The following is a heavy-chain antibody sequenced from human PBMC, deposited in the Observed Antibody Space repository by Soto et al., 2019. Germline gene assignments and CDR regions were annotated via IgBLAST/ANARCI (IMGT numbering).Heavy chain of an antibody. J-gene: IGHJ4*02. V-gene: IGHV4-39*01. Sequence: QLQLQESGPGLVKPSETLSLTCTVSGGSISSSSYYWGWIRQPPGKGLEWIGSIYYSGSTYYNPSLKSRVTIAVDTSKTQFSLKLSSVTAADTAVYYCARHDGSNLGVALDYWGQGTLVTVSS. CDR2: IYYSGST. CDR1: GGSISSSSYY. D-gene: IGHD2-8*01. CDR3: ARHDGSNLGVALDY.